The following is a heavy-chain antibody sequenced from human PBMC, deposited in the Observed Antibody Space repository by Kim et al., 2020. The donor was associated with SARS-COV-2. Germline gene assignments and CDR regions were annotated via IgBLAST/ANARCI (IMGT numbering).Heavy chain of an antibody. CDR2: IWYDGSNK. J-gene: IGHJ4*02. CDR1: GFTFSSYG. CDR3: ARGYYDSSGYWPFDY. Sequence: GGSLRLSCAASGFTFSSYGMHWVRQAPGKGLEWVAVIWYDGSNKYYADSVKGRFTISRDNSKNTLYLQMNSLRAEDTAVYYCARGYYDSSGYWPFDYWGQGTLVTVSS. D-gene: IGHD3-22*01. V-gene: IGHV3-33*01.